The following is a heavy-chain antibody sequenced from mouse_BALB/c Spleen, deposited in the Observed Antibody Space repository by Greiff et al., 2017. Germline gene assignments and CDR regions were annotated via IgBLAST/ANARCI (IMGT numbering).Heavy chain of an antibody. CDR2: INPYNDGT. CDR3: ARASYYGYLYWYFDV. J-gene: IGHJ1*01. Sequence: VQLQQSGPELVKPGASVKMSCKASGYTFTSYVMHWVKQKPGQGLEWIGYINPYNDGTKYNEKFKGKATLTSDKSSSTAYMELSSLTSEDSAVYYCARASYYGYLYWYFDVWGAGTTVTVSS. D-gene: IGHD1-2*01. V-gene: IGHV1-14*01. CDR1: GYTFTSYV.